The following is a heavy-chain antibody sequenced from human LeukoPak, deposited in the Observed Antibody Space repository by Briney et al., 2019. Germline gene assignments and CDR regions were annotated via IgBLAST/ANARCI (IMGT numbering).Heavy chain of an antibody. Sequence: PGGSLRLSCAASGFILSSYAMSWVRQAPGKGLEWVSGMTGSGSSTYSPASVKGRFTISRDNSKNTLYLQMNSLRGEDTAVYYCAKPVSVDTAMVRCDYWGQGTLVTVSS. CDR2: MTGSGSST. CDR3: AKPVSVDTAMVRCDY. V-gene: IGHV3-23*01. J-gene: IGHJ4*02. D-gene: IGHD5-18*01. CDR1: GFILSSYA.